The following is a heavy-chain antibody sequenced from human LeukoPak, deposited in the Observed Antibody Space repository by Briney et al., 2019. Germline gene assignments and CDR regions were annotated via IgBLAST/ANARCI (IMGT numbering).Heavy chain of an antibody. D-gene: IGHD3-9*01. J-gene: IGHJ3*02. V-gene: IGHV4-34*01. CDR2: INHSGST. Sequence: SETLSLTCAVYGGSFSGCYWSWIRQPPGKGLEWIGEINHSGSTNYNPSLKSRVTISVDTSKNQFSLKLSSVTAADTAVYYCARGSRVLRYFDWLSSGAFDIWGQGTMVTVSS. CDR3: ARGSRVLRYFDWLSSGAFDI. CDR1: GGSFSGCY.